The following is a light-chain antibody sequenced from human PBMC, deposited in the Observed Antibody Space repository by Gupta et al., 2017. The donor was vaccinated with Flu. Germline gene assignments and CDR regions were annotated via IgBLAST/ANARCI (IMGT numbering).Light chain of an antibody. CDR1: SSNIGSNA. CDR2: GSN. Sequence: QSVQTQPPPASVTPGPRVTITCSGSSSNIGSNAVNWYQQVPGTSPKLLIYGSNQRPSGVPDRFAGSKSGTSASLAIRGLQSEDAAAYYCAAWDDSLNGHYVFGTGTKVTVL. CDR3: AAWDDSLNGHYV. V-gene: IGLV1-44*01. J-gene: IGLJ1*01.